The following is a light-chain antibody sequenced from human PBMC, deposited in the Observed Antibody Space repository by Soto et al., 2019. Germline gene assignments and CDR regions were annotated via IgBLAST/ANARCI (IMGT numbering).Light chain of an antibody. Sequence: QSDLTQPRSVSGSPGQSVTISCTGTSNDVGGYNFVSWYQQHPGKVPKLFIYDVSRRPSGVPDRFSGSKSGNTASLTISGLQAEDEADYYCSSYAGSYHLVFGGGTKLTVL. CDR3: SSYAGSYHLV. CDR1: SNDVGGYNF. CDR2: DVS. V-gene: IGLV2-11*01. J-gene: IGLJ2*01.